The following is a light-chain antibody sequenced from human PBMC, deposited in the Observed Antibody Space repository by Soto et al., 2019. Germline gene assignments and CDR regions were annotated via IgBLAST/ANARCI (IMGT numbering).Light chain of an antibody. J-gene: IGKJ1*01. CDR1: QSISTH. Sequence: DIVMTQSPPTLSVSPGDRDTIFCRASQSISTHLAWYQQKHGQPPTLLIFGASTRVAGVLARFSGSGSETEVTLTIISLQVDDVAVNYCRQFHASTPFTFGQGTKVEVK. CDR2: GAS. V-gene: IGKV3-15*01. CDR3: RQFHASTPFT.